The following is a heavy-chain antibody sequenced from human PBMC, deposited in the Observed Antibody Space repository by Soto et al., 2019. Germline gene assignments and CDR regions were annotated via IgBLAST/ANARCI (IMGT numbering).Heavy chain of an antibody. CDR2: IYPGDSDT. CDR3: ARHGPLVRGVIRGMDV. CDR1: GYRFTNSW. J-gene: IGHJ6*02. Sequence: HGESLKISCKGSGYRFTNSWIGWVRQMPGKGLEWMGIIYPGDSDTRYSPTFQGQVTISADTSISTVYLQWSSLKASDTAIYYCARHGPLVRGVIRGMDVWGPGTTVTVSS. V-gene: IGHV5-51*01. D-gene: IGHD3-10*01.